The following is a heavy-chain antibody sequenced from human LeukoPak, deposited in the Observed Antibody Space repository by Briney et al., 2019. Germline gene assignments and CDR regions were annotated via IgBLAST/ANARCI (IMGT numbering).Heavy chain of an antibody. V-gene: IGHV4-4*07. CDR3: ARDLGGSSWPRGGNWFDP. Sequence: SETLSLTCTVSGGSISSYYWSWIRQPAGKGLEWIGRIYTSGSTNYNPSLKSRVTMSVDTSKNQFSLTLSSVTAADTAVYYCARDLGGSSWPRGGNWFDPWGQGTLVTVSS. D-gene: IGHD6-13*01. CDR2: IYTSGST. CDR1: GGSISSYY. J-gene: IGHJ5*02.